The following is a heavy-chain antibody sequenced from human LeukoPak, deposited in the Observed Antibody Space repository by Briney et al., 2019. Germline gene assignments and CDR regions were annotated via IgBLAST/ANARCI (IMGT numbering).Heavy chain of an antibody. V-gene: IGHV4-31*03. Sequence: SETLTLTCTVSGGSISSGGYYWSRIRQHPGKGLEWIGYIYYSGSTYYNPSLKSRVTISVDTSKNQFSLKLSSVTAADTAVYYCARDGMIVGTFDYWGQGTLVTVSS. J-gene: IGHJ4*02. CDR2: IYYSGST. CDR3: ARDGMIVGTFDY. D-gene: IGHD3-22*01. CDR1: GGSISSGGYY.